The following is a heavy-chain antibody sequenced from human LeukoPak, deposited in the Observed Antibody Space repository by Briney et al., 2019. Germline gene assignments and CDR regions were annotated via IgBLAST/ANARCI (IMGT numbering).Heavy chain of an antibody. CDR2: IYYSGST. CDR3: TREISGSCDY. CDR1: GGSISSSNW. J-gene: IGHJ4*02. D-gene: IGHD3-10*01. Sequence: SETLSLTCAVSGGSISSSNWWSWVRQPPGKGLEWIGTIYYSGSTYYNPSLKSRVTISVDTSKNQFSLKLSSVAAADTAVYYCTREISGSCDYWGQGALVTVSS. V-gene: IGHV4-4*02.